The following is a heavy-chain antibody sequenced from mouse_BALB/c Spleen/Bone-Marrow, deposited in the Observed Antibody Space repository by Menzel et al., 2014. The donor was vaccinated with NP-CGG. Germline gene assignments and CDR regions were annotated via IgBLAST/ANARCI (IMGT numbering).Heavy chain of an antibody. Sequence: VLLQQSGAELVKPGAPVKLSCKDSGYTFTSYWMHWVKQRPGQGLEWIGEINPSNGRTNYNEKFQSKATLTVDKSSSTAYMQHSSMTSEDSAVYYCARERCNYPIAYWAQATLVTVSA. CDR3: ARERCNYPIAY. J-gene: IGHJ3*01. V-gene: IGHV1S81*02. D-gene: IGHD2-1*01. CDR1: GYTFTSYW. CDR2: INPSNGRT.